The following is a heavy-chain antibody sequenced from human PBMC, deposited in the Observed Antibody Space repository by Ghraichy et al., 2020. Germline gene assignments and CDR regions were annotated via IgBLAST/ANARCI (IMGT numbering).Heavy chain of an antibody. CDR2: ISGSGGST. J-gene: IGHJ1*01. CDR3: AKDYYDSKSGGYFQH. CDR1: GFTFSSYA. D-gene: IGHD3-22*01. V-gene: IGHV3-23*01. Sequence: GGSLRLSCAASGFTFSSYAMSWVRQAPGKGLEWVSAISGSGGSTYYADSVKGRFTISRDNSKNTLYLQMNSLRAEDTAVYYCAKDYYDSKSGGYFQHWGQGTLVTVSS.